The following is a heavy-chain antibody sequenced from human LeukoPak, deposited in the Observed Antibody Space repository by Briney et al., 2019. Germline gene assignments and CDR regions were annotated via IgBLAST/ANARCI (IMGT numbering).Heavy chain of an antibody. D-gene: IGHD3-10*01. Sequence: SETLSLTCTVSGDSISNHYWTWIRQPPGKGLEWIGYIYYSGITDYNPSLRGRVTMSLDTSKDQFSLKLNSLTAADTAVYYCARDMLGYYYGSGNYGSFDTWGQGTLVTVSS. J-gene: IGHJ5*02. CDR3: ARDMLGYYYGSGNYGSFDT. CDR1: GDSISNHY. CDR2: IYYSGIT. V-gene: IGHV4-59*11.